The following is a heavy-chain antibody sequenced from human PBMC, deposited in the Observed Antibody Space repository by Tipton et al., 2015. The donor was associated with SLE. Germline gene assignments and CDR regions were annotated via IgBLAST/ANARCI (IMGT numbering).Heavy chain of an antibody. V-gene: IGHV4-59*11. J-gene: IGHJ4*02. CDR3: ARSAGYGSNWAHFDY. CDR1: GVSISSHY. D-gene: IGHD6-13*01. CDR2: IHYSGTT. Sequence: GLVKPSETMSLTCSVSGVSISSHYWSWIRQPPGKGLEWIGYIHYSGTTNYNPSLRGRVTISVDTSKNQFSLKLSSVTAADTAVYYCARSAGYGSNWAHFDYWGQGTLVTVSS.